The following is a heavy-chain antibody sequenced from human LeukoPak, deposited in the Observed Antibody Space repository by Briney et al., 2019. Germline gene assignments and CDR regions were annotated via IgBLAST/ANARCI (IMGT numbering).Heavy chain of an antibody. D-gene: IGHD4-17*01. Sequence: ASVKVSXKASGYTFTGYYMHWVRQAPGQGLEWMGWINPNSGGTKYAQKFQGRVTMTRDTSISTAYMELSRLRSDDTAVYYCARGSVTTLPDLDPWGQGTLVTVSS. CDR3: ARGSVTTLPDLDP. CDR2: INPNSGGT. J-gene: IGHJ5*02. CDR1: GYTFTGYY. V-gene: IGHV1-2*02.